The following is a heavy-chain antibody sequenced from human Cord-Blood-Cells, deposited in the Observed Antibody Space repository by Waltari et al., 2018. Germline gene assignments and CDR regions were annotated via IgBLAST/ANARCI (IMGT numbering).Heavy chain of an antibody. Sequence: EVQLVESGGGLVKPGGSLRLSCAASGFTVSSYSMNWVRQAPGKVLEWVSSISSSSSYIYYADSVKGRFTISRDNAKNSLYLQMNSLRAEDTAVYYCASDNYGSGSFPLDYWGQGTLVTVSS. V-gene: IGHV3-21*01. CDR3: ASDNYGSGSFPLDY. J-gene: IGHJ4*02. CDR1: GFTVSSYS. D-gene: IGHD3-10*01. CDR2: ISSSSSYI.